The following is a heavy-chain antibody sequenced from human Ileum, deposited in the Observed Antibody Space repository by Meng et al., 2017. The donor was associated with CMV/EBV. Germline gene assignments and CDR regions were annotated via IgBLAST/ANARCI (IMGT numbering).Heavy chain of an antibody. V-gene: IGHV3-72*01. CDR2: VKNNPYTYTT. CDR1: GFTFSDHY. D-gene: IGHD1-26*01. Sequence: EVQLVESGGGLVHPGGPLRLSCVGSGFTFSDHYMDWVRQAPGKGLEWIGRVKNNPYTYTTEYSVSVKGRFTISRDDSQNSVFLEMNSLRVEDTAVYFCARLADTTRPVDYWGQGTLVTVSS. CDR3: ARLADTTRPVDY. J-gene: IGHJ4*02.